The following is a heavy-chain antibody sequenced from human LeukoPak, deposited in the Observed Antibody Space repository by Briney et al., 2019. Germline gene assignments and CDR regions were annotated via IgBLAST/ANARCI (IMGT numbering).Heavy chain of an antibody. J-gene: IGHJ3*02. CDR2: ISAYNGNT. V-gene: IGHV1-18*04. Sequence: ASVKVSCKASGYTFTSYGISWVRQASGQGLEWMGWISAYNGNTNYAQKLQGRVTMTTDTSTSTAYMELSSLRSEDTAVYYCARDECSSTSCYAFDIWGQGTMATVSS. CDR1: GYTFTSYG. CDR3: ARDECSSTSCYAFDI. D-gene: IGHD2-2*01.